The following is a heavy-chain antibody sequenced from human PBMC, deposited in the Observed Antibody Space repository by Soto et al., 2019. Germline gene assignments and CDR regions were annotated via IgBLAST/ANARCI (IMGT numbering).Heavy chain of an antibody. V-gene: IGHV1-69*08. Sequence: QVQLVQSGAAVKKPGSSVKVSCKASGGTFSSSTLSWVRQAPGQGLEWMGRIIPILGIANYAQKFQGRVTITADKSTSTAYMELSSLRSEDTAVYYCAREPQNYYYYYYMDVWGKGTTVTVSS. CDR3: AREPQNYYYYYYMDV. CDR1: GGTFSSST. J-gene: IGHJ6*03. CDR2: IIPILGIA.